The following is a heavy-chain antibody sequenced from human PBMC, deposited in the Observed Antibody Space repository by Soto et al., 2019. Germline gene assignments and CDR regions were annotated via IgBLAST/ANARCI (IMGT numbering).Heavy chain of an antibody. D-gene: IGHD6-19*01. CDR1: GYTFTSYY. Sequence: ASVKVSCKASGYTFTSYYMHWVRQAPGQGLEWMGIINPSGGSTSYAQKFQGRVTMTRDTSTSTVYMELSSLRSEDTAVYYCARAGIAVAGTVVWSFDYWGQGTLVTVSS. J-gene: IGHJ4*02. V-gene: IGHV1-46*03. CDR2: INPSGGST. CDR3: ARAGIAVAGTVVWSFDY.